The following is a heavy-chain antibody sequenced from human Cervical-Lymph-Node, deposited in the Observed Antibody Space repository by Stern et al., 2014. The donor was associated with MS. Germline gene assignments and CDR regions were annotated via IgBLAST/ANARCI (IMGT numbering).Heavy chain of an antibody. CDR2: IDPNSGGT. V-gene: IGHV1-2*02. Sequence: QLVQSGAEVKKPGASVKVSCKASGYSFTAYYMHWVRQAPGPGLEWMGWIDPNSGGTKSAQNFQGRVTMTRDTSISTFYMELSGLTSDDTAVFYCARERHSMDVWGQGTTVTVSS. J-gene: IGHJ6*02. CDR1: GYSFTAYY. CDR3: ARERHSMDV.